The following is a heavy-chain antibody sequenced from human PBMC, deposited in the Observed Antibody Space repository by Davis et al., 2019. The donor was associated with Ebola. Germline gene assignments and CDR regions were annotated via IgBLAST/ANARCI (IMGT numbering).Heavy chain of an antibody. CDR3: ARNTPYCSSTSCYLTWGYYYYYMDV. J-gene: IGHJ6*03. V-gene: IGHV1-18*01. D-gene: IGHD2-2*01. Sequence: ASVTVSCKASGYTFTSYGISWVRQAPGQGLEWMGWISAYNGNTNYAQKLQGRVTMTTDTSTSTAYMELKSLRSDDTAVYYCARNTPYCSSTSCYLTWGYYYYYMDVWGKGTTVTVSS. CDR2: ISAYNGNT. CDR1: GYTFTSYG.